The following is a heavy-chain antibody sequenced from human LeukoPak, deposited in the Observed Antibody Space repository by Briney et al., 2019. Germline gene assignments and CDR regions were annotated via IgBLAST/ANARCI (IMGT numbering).Heavy chain of an antibody. CDR1: GFTFSNAW. Sequence: GGSLRLSCAASGFTFSNAWMSWVRQAPGKGLEWVAAISYDGPNKNYADSVKGRFTISRDNSKNTLYLQMNSLRAEDTAVYYCARGLRIAVAGNIDYWGQGTLVTVSS. D-gene: IGHD6-19*01. CDR3: ARGLRIAVAGNIDY. V-gene: IGHV3-30*03. J-gene: IGHJ4*02. CDR2: ISYDGPNK.